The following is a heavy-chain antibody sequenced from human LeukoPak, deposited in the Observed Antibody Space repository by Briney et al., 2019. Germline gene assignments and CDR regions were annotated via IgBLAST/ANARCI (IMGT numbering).Heavy chain of an antibody. J-gene: IGHJ4*02. V-gene: IGHV3-7*01. CDR2: IKQDGSEK. D-gene: IGHD5-24*01. CDR1: GFTFSSYW. CDR3: ARGAARMVEMATIISFEY. Sequence: GGSLRLSCAASGFTFSSYWMSWVRQAPGKGLEWVANIKQDGSEKYYVDSVKGRFTISRDNAKNSLYLQMNSLRAEDTAVYYCARGAARMVEMATIISFEYWGQGTLVTVSS.